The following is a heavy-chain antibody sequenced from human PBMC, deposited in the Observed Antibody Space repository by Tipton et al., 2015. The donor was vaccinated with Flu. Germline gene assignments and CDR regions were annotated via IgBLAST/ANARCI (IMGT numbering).Heavy chain of an antibody. CDR2: IYYSGST. Sequence: LRLSCTVSGGSISSYYWSWIRQPPGKGLEWIGNIYYSGSTNYNPSLKSRVTISVDTSKNQFSLKLSSVTAADTAVYYCASTIVLGSIRWFDPWGQGTLVTVSS. CDR1: GGSISSYY. V-gene: IGHV4-59*01. J-gene: IGHJ5*02. D-gene: IGHD2/OR15-2a*01. CDR3: ASTIVLGSIRWFDP.